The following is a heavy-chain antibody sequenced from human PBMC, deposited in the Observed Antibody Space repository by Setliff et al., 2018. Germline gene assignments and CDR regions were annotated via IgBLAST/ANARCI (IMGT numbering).Heavy chain of an antibody. V-gene: IGHV4-61*09. D-gene: IGHD3-3*01. CDR1: DGSISSRTYY. CDR2: IYTSWST. Sequence: SETLSLTCTVSDGSISSRTYYWSWIRQPAGKGLEWIGHIYTSWSTNYNPSLKSRVTMSVDTTKNQFSLKLTSVTAADTAVYYCARVSGFLYVDVWGKGTTVTVSS. J-gene: IGHJ6*03. CDR3: ARVSGFLYVDV.